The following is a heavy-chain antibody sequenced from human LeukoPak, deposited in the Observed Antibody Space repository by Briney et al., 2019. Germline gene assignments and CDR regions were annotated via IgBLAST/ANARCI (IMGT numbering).Heavy chain of an antibody. V-gene: IGHV3-30*19. CDR2: IAYDGSDK. CDR1: GFIFSSYG. CDR3: ASVLDY. Sequence: GGSLRLSCAASGFIFSSYGMHWVRQAPGKGLEWVAVIAYDGSDKYYADSVRGRFTISRDNSKNTVYLQMNNLKTEDTAVYYCASVLDYWGQGILVTVSS. J-gene: IGHJ4*02.